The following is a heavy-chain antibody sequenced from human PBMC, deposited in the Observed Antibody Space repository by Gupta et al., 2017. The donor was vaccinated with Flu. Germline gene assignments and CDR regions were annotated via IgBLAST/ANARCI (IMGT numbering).Heavy chain of an antibody. Sequence: EVQLVESGGGWVKPGGSLRLSCAASGFSFSYAYMNWVRQAPGKGLEWVGRLKSETDGGTADYAAPVKGRITISRDDSKNTLWLQMNSLRTEDTAVYYCTTDSSGGITFDIWGQGTPVTVSA. CDR2: LKSETDGGTA. CDR3: TTDSSGGITFDI. CDR1: GFSFSYAY. D-gene: IGHD3-10*01. V-gene: IGHV3-15*01. J-gene: IGHJ3*02.